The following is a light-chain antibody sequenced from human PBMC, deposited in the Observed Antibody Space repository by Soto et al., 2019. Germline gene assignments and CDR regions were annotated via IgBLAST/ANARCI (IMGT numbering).Light chain of an antibody. V-gene: IGKV1-5*03. J-gene: IGKJ5*01. Sequence: DIQMTQSHSTLSASVGYRVTITCLASQSISSWVAWYQQKPGKGPKLLIYKASHLESGVPSRFSGSGSGTDFTLTISSLQPEDFATYYCQQANSLPITFGQGTRLEIK. CDR2: KAS. CDR3: QQANSLPIT. CDR1: QSISSW.